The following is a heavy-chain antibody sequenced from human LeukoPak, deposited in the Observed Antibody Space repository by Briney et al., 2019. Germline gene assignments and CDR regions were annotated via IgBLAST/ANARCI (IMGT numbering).Heavy chain of an antibody. Sequence: PGGSLRLSCAASVFTFSSYEMHSVRQAPGKGLEWISYISSSASTIYYADSVEGRFTISRDNGKNSLYLQMNSLRAEDTAVYYCARVHSNTAMVDIDYWGQGTLVTVSS. J-gene: IGHJ4*02. CDR1: VFTFSSYE. D-gene: IGHD5-18*01. V-gene: IGHV3-48*03. CDR3: ARVHSNTAMVDIDY. CDR2: ISSSASTI.